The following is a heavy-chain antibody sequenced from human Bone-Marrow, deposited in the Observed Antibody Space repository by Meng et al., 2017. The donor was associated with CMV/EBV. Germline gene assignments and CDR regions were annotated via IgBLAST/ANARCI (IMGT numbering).Heavy chain of an antibody. D-gene: IGHD2-2*01. CDR2: INHSGST. CDR3: ARGAYCSSTSCYCGALDY. J-gene: IGHJ4*02. CDR1: GSFSGYY. V-gene: IGHV4-34*01. Sequence: GSFSGYYWSWICQPPGKGLEWIGEINHSGSTNYNPSLKSRVTISVDTSKNQFSLKLSSVTAADTAVYYCARGAYCSSTSCYCGALDYWGQGTLVTVSS.